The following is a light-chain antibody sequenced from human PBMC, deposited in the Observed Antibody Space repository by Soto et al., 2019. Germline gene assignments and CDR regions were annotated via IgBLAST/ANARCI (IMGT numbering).Light chain of an antibody. J-gene: IGKJ5*01. CDR3: QQSYSTLIT. CDR2: DAS. CDR1: QSISSW. Sequence: GDRVTITCRASQSISSWLAWYQQKPGKAPKLLIYDASSLESGVPSRFSGSGSGTEFTLTISSLQPDDFATYYCQQSYSTLITFGQGTRLEI. V-gene: IGKV1-5*01.